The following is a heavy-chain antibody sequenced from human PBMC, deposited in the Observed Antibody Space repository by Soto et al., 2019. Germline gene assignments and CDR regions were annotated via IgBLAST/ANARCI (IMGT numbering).Heavy chain of an antibody. CDR3: AAGVTRWLQSPFDY. V-gene: IGHV1-24*01. J-gene: IGHJ4*02. CDR2: FDPEDGET. Sequence: QVQLVQSGAEAKKPGASVKVSCKVSGHTLTEFSIHWVRQAPGKGLEWVGPFDPEDGETIYPQKFQGSVTKTEHTSTDSAYLELSSLRSEDTAVYYCAAGVTRWLQSPFDYWGQGTLVTVSS. CDR1: GHTLTEFS. D-gene: IGHD5-12*01.